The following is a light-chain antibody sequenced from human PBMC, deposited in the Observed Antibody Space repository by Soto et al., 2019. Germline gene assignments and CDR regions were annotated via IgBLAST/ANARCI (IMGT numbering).Light chain of an antibody. CDR3: QQFYNYPRT. CDR2: HAS. J-gene: IGKJ1*01. V-gene: IGKV1-8*01. Sequence: AILMTQSPSSLSSSTGGICSITCRATQYIGNYVAWFQQIPGKAPKLLIYHASTLHSGVPSRFSGRGSGTEFTLTINYLQSEDFGTYYCQQFYNYPRTFGQGTKVDIK. CDR1: QYIGNY.